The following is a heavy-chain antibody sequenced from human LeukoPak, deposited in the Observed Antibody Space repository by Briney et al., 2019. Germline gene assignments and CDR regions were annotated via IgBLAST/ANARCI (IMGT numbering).Heavy chain of an antibody. CDR1: GFTFSSYA. CDR3: ARPHSGSHPWGCDC. D-gene: IGHD6-13*01. J-gene: IGHJ4*02. V-gene: IGHV3-30*14. CDR2: ISYDGSNK. Sequence: GGSLRLSCAASGFTFSSYAMHWVRQAPGKGLEWVAVISYDGSNKYYADSVKGRFTISRDNSKNTLYLQMNNLRAEDTAVYYCARPHSGSHPWGCDCWGQGTLVTVSS.